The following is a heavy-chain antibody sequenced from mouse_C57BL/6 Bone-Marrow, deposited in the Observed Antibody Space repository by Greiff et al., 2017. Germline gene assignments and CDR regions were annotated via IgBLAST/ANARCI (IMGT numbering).Heavy chain of an antibody. CDR3: ARNSDYDYGGFAY. CDR2: IWTGGGT. CDR1: GFSLTSYA. V-gene: IGHV2-9-1*01. J-gene: IGHJ3*01. Sequence: VQLVESGPGLVAPSQSLSITCTVSGFSLTSYAISWVRQPPGQGLEWLGVIWTGGGTNSNSALKSRLSISKDNSKSQVCLKMNSQQTDDTARYYGARNSDYDYGGFAYWGQGTLVTVSA. D-gene: IGHD2-4*01.